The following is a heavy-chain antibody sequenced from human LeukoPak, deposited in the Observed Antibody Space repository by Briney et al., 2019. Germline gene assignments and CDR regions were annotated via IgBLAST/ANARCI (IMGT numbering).Heavy chain of an antibody. Sequence: GGSLRLSCAASGFTFSSYAMSWVRQAPGKGLEWVSAITGSGGSTYYADSVKGRFTISRDYSKNTLYLQMNSLRAEDTAVYYCAKDYYVSGSYRHFDYWGQGTLVTVSS. J-gene: IGHJ4*02. V-gene: IGHV3-23*01. CDR2: ITGSGGST. D-gene: IGHD3-10*01. CDR1: GFTFSSYA. CDR3: AKDYYVSGSYRHFDY.